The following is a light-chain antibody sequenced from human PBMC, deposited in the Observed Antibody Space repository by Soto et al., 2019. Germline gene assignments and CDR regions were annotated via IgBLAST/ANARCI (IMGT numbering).Light chain of an antibody. CDR3: GTWDSSLSGGWV. V-gene: IGLV1-51*01. CDR1: SSNIGNNY. CDR2: DNN. J-gene: IGLJ3*02. Sequence: QSVLTQPPSVSAAPGQKAIISCSGSSSNIGNNYVSWYQQLPGTAPKLLIYDNNKRPSGIPDRFSGSTSGTSATLGITGLQTGDEADYYCGTWDSSLSGGWVFGGGTKVTVL.